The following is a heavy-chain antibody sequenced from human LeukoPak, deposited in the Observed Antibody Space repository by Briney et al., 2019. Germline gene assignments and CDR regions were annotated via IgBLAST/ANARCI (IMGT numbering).Heavy chain of an antibody. D-gene: IGHD3-22*01. V-gene: IGHV4-34*01. CDR3: ARESYYDSSGYYHQNWFDP. J-gene: IGHJ5*02. CDR1: GGSFSGYY. Sequence: SETLSLTCAVYGGSFSGYYWSWIRQPPGKGLEWIGEINHSGSTNYNPSLKSRVTISVDTSKNQFSLKLSSVTAADTAVYYCARESYYDSSGYYHQNWFDPWGQGTLVTVSS. CDR2: INHSGST.